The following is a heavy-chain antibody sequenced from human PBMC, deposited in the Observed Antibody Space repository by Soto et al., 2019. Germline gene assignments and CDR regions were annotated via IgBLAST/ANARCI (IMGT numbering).Heavy chain of an antibody. J-gene: IGHJ3*02. Sequence: GGSLRLSCAASGFTFDVYAMAWVRQAPGKGLEWVSGISGSGGSTYYADSVKGRFTISRDNSKNTLYLQMNSLRAEDTAVYYCAKVQYYYGSRAFDIWGQGTMVTVSS. V-gene: IGHV3-23*01. CDR3: AKVQYYYGSRAFDI. CDR1: GFTFDVYA. D-gene: IGHD3-10*01. CDR2: ISGSGGST.